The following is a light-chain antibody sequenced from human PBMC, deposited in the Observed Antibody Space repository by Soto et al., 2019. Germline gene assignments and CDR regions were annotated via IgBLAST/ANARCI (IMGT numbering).Light chain of an antibody. V-gene: IGKV3-11*01. J-gene: IGKJ4*01. CDR2: DAS. CDR3: HQRSDWPST. CDR1: QSVSSY. Sequence: EIVLTQSPATLSLSPGERATLSCRASQSVSSYLVWYQQKPGQVPRLLSYDASNRATGIPARFGGSGSGTDFTLTIRGLEPEDSAVYYCHQRSDWPSTFCGGTKVEIK.